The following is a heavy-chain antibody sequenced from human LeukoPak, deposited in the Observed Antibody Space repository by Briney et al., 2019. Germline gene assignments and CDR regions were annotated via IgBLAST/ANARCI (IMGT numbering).Heavy chain of an antibody. D-gene: IGHD3-16*02. J-gene: IGHJ6*02. Sequence: SETLSLTCTVSGGSMSSYYWSWIRQPPGKGLERIGNIYYSGSTNYNPSLKSRVAISVDTSKNQFALKLSSVTAADTAVYYCARVWGSNPATDYYYGMDVWGQGTTVTVSS. CDR1: GGSMSSYY. CDR2: IYYSGST. V-gene: IGHV4-59*01. CDR3: ARVWGSNPATDYYYGMDV.